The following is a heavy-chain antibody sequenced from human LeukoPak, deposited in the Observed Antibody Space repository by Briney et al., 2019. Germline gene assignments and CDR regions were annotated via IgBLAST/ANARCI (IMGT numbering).Heavy chain of an antibody. CDR2: IYSGGST. Sequence: GGSLRLSCAASGFTVSSNYMSWVRQAPGKGLEWVSVIYSGGSTYYADSVKGRFTISRDNSKNTLYLQMNSLRAEDTAVYYCARMATMWGFDYWGQGTLVTVSS. V-gene: IGHV3-66*01. J-gene: IGHJ4*02. CDR3: ARMATMWGFDY. D-gene: IGHD5-12*01. CDR1: GFTVSSNY.